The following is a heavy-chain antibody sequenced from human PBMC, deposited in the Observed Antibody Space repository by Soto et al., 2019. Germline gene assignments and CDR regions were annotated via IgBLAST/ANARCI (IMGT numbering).Heavy chain of an antibody. V-gene: IGHV4-39*02. Sequence: QLHLQESGPGLVKPSETLSLTCTVSNDSIRSGTYYWAWIRQPPGRGLEWIGSLSYLGTTDYNPSLKSRATIAKDASKKQSTLKLSSVTAADTAVYYCATGRSDSGWYEGHFWGQGTLVTVSS. CDR2: LSYLGTT. J-gene: IGHJ4*02. CDR3: ATGRSDSGWYEGHF. D-gene: IGHD6-19*01. CDR1: NDSIRSGTYY.